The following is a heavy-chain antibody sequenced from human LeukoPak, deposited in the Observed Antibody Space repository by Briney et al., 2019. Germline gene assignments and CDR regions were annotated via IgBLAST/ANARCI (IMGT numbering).Heavy chain of an antibody. CDR3: ARDANPSGDYVYHY. D-gene: IGHD4-17*01. Sequence: PSDTLSLTCAVHGGSFSGYYWSWIRQPPGKGLEWIGEINHSGSTNYNPSLKSRVTISVDTSKNQFSLKLSSVTAADTAVYYCARDANPSGDYVYHYWGQGALVTVSS. CDR2: INHSGST. J-gene: IGHJ4*02. V-gene: IGHV4-34*01. CDR1: GGSFSGYY.